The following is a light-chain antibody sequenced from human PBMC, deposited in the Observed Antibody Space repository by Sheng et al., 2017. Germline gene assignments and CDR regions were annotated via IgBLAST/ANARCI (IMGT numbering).Light chain of an antibody. Sequence: DIHMTQSPSSLSASVGDRVTITCRASQSVSSFLSWYQQKPGKAPKLLIYAASSLQSGVPSRFSGDGSGTDFTLTINDLQPEDFATYYCQQFNSDPITFGQGTRLEI. CDR1: QSVSSF. J-gene: IGKJ5*01. CDR3: QQFNSDPIT. CDR2: AAS. V-gene: IGKV1-39*01.